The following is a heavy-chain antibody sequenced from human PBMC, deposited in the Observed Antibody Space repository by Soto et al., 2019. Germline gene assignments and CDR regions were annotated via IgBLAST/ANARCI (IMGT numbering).Heavy chain of an antibody. CDR1: GFPSSTYA. Sequence: DVQLLESGGGLVEPGGSLTLSCAASGFPSSTYALNWVRQAPGKGPEWVSTIGESGHHTHYADSVKGRFTISRDKSKNTLSLQMNSLRVDDTAIYYCTKSDGCGGGACYTGTYYYFDVWGRGTLVTVSS. CDR3: TKSDGCGGGACYTGTYYYFDV. V-gene: IGHV3-23*01. CDR2: IGESGHHT. J-gene: IGHJ2*01. D-gene: IGHD3-16*02.